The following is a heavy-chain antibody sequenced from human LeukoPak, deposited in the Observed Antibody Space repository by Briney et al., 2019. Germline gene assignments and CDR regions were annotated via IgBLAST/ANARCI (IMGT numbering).Heavy chain of an antibody. J-gene: IGHJ3*02. V-gene: IGHV4-34*01. Sequence: SETLSLTCAVYGGSFSGYYWSWIRQPPGKGLEWIGEINHSGSTNYNPSLKSRVTISVETSKNQCSLKLSSVTAAETAVYYGAGAVRLLLLMDAFDIWGQGTMVTVSS. CDR1: GGSFSGYY. D-gene: IGHD3-22*01. CDR3: AGAVRLLLLMDAFDI. CDR2: INHSGST.